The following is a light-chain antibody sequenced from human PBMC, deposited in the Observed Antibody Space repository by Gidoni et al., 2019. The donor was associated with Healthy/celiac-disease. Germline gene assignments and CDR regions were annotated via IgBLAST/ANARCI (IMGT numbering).Light chain of an antibody. CDR2: LGS. CDR3: MQALQTSYT. V-gene: IGKV2-28*01. Sequence: DIVMTKSPLSLPVTPGEPASISGRSSQSLLHSNGYNYLDWYLQKPGQSPQLLIYLGSNRASGVPDRFSGSGSGTDFTLKISRVEAEDVGVYYCMQALQTSYTFGQGTKLEIK. CDR1: QSLLHSNGYNY. J-gene: IGKJ2*01.